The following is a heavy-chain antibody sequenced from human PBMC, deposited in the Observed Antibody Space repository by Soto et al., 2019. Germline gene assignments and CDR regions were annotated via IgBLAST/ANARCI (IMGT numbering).Heavy chain of an antibody. CDR2: ISYDGGNK. Sequence: GGSLRLSCAASGFTFSSYGIHWVRQAPGKGLEWVAVISYDGGNKHYADSAQGRFTISRDNSKNTLYLQMNSLRAEDTAVYYCAKDTYYFDSSGYYVFDSWGQGTLVTVSS. CDR1: GFTFSSYG. J-gene: IGHJ4*02. CDR3: AKDTYYFDSSGYYVFDS. V-gene: IGHV3-30*18. D-gene: IGHD3-22*01.